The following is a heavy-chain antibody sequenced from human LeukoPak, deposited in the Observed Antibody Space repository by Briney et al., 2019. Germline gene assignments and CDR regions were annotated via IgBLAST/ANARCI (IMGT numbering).Heavy chain of an antibody. Sequence: GGSLRLSCAASGFSVSNNYMNWVRQASGKGLEWVSVMHSDGRTFYADSVKGRFTISRDNSKNTLYLQMNGLRAEDTAVYYCAKDLRPDGINDFDHWGQGTLVTVSS. CDR3: AKDLRPDGINDFDH. D-gene: IGHD1-1*01. CDR1: GFSVSNNY. CDR2: MHSDGRT. J-gene: IGHJ4*02. V-gene: IGHV3-53*01.